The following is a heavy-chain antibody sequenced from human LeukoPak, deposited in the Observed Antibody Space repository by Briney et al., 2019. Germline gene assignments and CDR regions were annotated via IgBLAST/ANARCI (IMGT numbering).Heavy chain of an antibody. CDR3: AADHDYSLSYDSYGPLGA. Sequence: SVKVSCKASGFTFSSSAMQWVRQARGQRFEWIGWIGVGSGNTNYAERFQERVTITRDMSTSTAYMELSSLRSEDTAVYYCAADHDYSLSYDSYGPLGAWGQGTLVTVSS. V-gene: IGHV1-58*02. D-gene: IGHD4-11*01. CDR1: GFTFSSSA. J-gene: IGHJ5*02. CDR2: IGVGSGNT.